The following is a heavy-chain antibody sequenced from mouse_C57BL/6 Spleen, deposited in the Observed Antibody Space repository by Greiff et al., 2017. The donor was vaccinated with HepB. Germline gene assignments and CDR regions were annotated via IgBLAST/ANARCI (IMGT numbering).Heavy chain of an antibody. J-gene: IGHJ3*01. CDR1: GYSFTGYF. Sequence: SGPELVKPGDSVKISCKASGYSFTGYFMNWVMQSHGKSLEWIGRINPYNGDTFYNQKFKGKATLTVDKSSSTAHMELRSLTSEDSAVYYCASDYGSPFAYWGQGTLVTVSA. V-gene: IGHV1-20*01. CDR3: ASDYGSPFAY. CDR2: INPYNGDT. D-gene: IGHD1-1*01.